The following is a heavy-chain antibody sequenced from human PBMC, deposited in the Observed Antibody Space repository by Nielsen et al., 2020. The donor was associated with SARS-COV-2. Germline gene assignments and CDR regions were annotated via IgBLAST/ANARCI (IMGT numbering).Heavy chain of an antibody. Sequence: GESLKISCVASGFTFRTYAMSWVRQVPGKGLEWVSAISGSGGSTYYADSVKGRFTISRDNSKNTLYLQMNSLRAEDTAVYYCARKIKSPALITMVRGEVYYYMDVWGKGTTVTVSS. CDR1: GFTFRTYA. D-gene: IGHD3-10*01. CDR2: ISGSGGST. V-gene: IGHV3-23*01. J-gene: IGHJ6*03. CDR3: ARKIKSPALITMVRGEVYYYMDV.